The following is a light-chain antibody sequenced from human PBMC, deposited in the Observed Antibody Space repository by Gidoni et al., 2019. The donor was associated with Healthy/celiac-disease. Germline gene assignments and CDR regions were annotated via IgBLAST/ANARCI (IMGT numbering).Light chain of an antibody. CDR3: SSYTSSSTPFV. V-gene: IGLV2-14*01. CDR2: DVS. J-gene: IGLJ1*01. Sequence: QSALPQPASVSGSPGQSITISCTGTSSDVGDYNYVSWYQQHPGKAPKLMIYDVSNRPSVFSNRFSGSKSGNTASLTISGLQAEDEADYYCSSYTSSSTPFVFGTGTKVTVL. CDR1: SSDVGDYNY.